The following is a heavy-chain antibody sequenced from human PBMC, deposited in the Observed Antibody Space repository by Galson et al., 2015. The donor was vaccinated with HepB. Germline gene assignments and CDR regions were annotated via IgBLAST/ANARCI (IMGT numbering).Heavy chain of an antibody. CDR1: GGSISSSSYY. CDR3: ARHYDILTGYHPNYYYYGMDV. J-gene: IGHJ6*02. Sequence: ATLSLTCTVSGGSISSSSYYWGWIRQPPGKGLEWIGSIYYSGSTYYNPSLKSRVTISVDTSKNQFSLKLSSVTAADTAVYYCARHYDILTGYHPNYYYYGMDVWGQGTTVTVSS. CDR2: IYYSGST. D-gene: IGHD3-9*01. V-gene: IGHV4-39*01.